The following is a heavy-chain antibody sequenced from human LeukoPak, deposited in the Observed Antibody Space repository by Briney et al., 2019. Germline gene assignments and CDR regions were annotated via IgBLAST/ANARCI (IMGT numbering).Heavy chain of an antibody. CDR2: ISSSSSYI. Sequence: GGSLRLSCAASGFTFSSYSMNWVRQAPGKGLEWVSSISSSSSYIYYADSVKGRFTISRDNAKNSLYLQMNSLRAEDTAVYYCARAGNGYLHYFDYWGQGTLVTVSS. CDR1: GFTFSSYS. D-gene: IGHD5-18*01. V-gene: IGHV3-21*01. J-gene: IGHJ4*02. CDR3: ARAGNGYLHYFDY.